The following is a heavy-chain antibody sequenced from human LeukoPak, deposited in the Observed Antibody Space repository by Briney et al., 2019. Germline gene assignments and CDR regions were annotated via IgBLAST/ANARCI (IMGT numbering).Heavy chain of an antibody. D-gene: IGHD1-26*01. CDR3: AREHGGSYYGWFDP. CDR1: GGSISSYY. Sequence: SETLSLTCTVSGGSISSYYWSWIRQPPGKGLEWIGYIYYSGSTYYNPSLKSRVTISVDTSKNQFSLKLSSVTAADTAVYYCAREHGGSYYGWFDPWGQGTLVTVSS. J-gene: IGHJ5*02. CDR2: IYYSGST. V-gene: IGHV4-59*12.